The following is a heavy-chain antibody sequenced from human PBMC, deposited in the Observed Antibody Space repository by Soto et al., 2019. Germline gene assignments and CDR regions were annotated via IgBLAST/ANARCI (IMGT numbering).Heavy chain of an antibody. Sequence: SETLSLTCAVSGGSISSSNWWSLVRQPPGKGLEGIGEIYHSGSTNYNPSLKSRVTISVDKSKNQFSLKLRSVTAADTAVYYCARGAIQLPTGYYYGMDVWGQGTTVTVSS. J-gene: IGHJ6*02. CDR1: GGSISSSNW. D-gene: IGHD5-18*01. CDR2: IYHSGST. CDR3: ARGAIQLPTGYYYGMDV. V-gene: IGHV4-4*02.